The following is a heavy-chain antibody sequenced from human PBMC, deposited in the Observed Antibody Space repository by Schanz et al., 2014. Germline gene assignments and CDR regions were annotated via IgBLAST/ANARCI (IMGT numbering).Heavy chain of an antibody. J-gene: IGHJ5*02. V-gene: IGHV3-23*01. CDR3: AKAAGWPVTRFDP. D-gene: IGHD4-4*01. CDR1: GFTFSSYA. CDR2: FDAHDGRA. Sequence: EVQLLESGGGLVEPGGSLRLSCAASGFTFSSYAMSWVRQAPGRGLEWVSGFDAHDGRAYYADSVKGRFTISRDNAKNSLYLEMNSLRAEDTALYYCAKAAGWPVTRFDPWGQGTLVTVSS.